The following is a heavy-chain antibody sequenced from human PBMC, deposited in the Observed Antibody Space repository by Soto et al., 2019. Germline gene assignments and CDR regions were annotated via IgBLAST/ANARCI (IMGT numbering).Heavy chain of an antibody. J-gene: IGHJ2*01. D-gene: IGHD6-19*01. Sequence: QVQLQQWGAGLLKPSETLSLTCAVYGGSFSDYYWTWIRQPPGKGLEWIGEITHSGGTNYNPSLKILVTVSVDTSQNQFPLNRNAVNAADAAIYYWARGAYTSGWSYFWYFDLWGRGTLVTVSS. CDR1: GGSFSDYY. CDR2: ITHSGGT. CDR3: ARGAYTSGWSYFWYFDL. V-gene: IGHV4-34*01.